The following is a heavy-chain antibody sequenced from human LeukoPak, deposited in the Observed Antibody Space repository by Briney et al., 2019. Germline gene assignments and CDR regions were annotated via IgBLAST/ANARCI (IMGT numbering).Heavy chain of an antibody. CDR3: ASCSGGSCYYFDY. Sequence: GGSLRLSCAASGFTVSSNYMSWVRQAPGKGLEWVSVIYSGGSTFYADSVKDGLTIFRDNSKKTLYLQMNSLRGEDTAVYYCASCSGGSCYYFDYWGQGALVTVSS. CDR1: GFTVSSNY. V-gene: IGHV3-53*01. CDR2: IYSGGST. J-gene: IGHJ4*02. D-gene: IGHD2-15*01.